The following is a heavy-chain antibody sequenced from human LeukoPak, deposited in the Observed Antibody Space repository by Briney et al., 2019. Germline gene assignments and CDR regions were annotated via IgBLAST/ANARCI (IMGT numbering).Heavy chain of an antibody. Sequence: SQTLSLTCAVYGGSFSVYHWSWIRQPPGKGREWIGGIIPSGRTNYNPSLKSRVTLSVDPPKNQFSLKLGSLAAADTPVYYFPSSSSLKEWGQGTLVTVSS. D-gene: IGHD6-13*01. J-gene: IGHJ4*02. CDR3: PSSSSLKE. CDR2: IIPSGRT. V-gene: IGHV4-34*12. CDR1: GGSFSVYH.